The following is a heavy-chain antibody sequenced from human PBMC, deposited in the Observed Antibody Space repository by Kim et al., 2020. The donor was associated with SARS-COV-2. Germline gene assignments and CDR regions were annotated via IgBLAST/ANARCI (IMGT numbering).Heavy chain of an antibody. CDR3: TRLMVGTTGNYFDF. CDR1: GASITSNYYF. J-gene: IGHJ4*02. Sequence: SETLSLTCAVSGASITSNYYFWAWVRQSPGEGLEWIASINYSGTTYYKSSFKSRVTLSVDTSKSQLSLKLTSVTAADTAVYFCTRLMVGTTGNYFDFWGQGAPVTVSS. CDR2: INYSGTT. D-gene: IGHD1-26*01. V-gene: IGHV4-39*01.